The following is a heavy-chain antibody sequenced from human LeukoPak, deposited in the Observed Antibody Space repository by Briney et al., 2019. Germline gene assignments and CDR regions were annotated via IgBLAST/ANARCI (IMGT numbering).Heavy chain of an antibody. CDR3: VRDGGFYYTASPNSWFDP. Sequence: SETLSLTCLVSGFSISSDDCWGWIRQPPGKGLEWICSISNRGSPYYNPSLKSRVTMSVDTPNNHFSLRLSSVTAADTAVYYCVRDGGFYYTASPNSWFDPWGQGTLVTVSS. CDR2: ISNRGSP. D-gene: IGHD2-15*01. J-gene: IGHJ5*02. CDR1: GFSISSDDC. V-gene: IGHV4-38-2*02.